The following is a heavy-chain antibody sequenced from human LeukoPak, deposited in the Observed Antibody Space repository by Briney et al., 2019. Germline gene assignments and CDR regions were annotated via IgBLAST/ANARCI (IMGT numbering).Heavy chain of an antibody. Sequence: ASVKVSCKASGYTFTSYDINWVRQATGQGLEWMGWMNPNSGNTGYAQKFQGRVTMTRNTSISTAYMELSSLRSEDTAVYYCARGRIAVAGTGYYYSMDVWGQGTTVTVSS. J-gene: IGHJ6*02. CDR2: MNPNSGNT. D-gene: IGHD6-19*01. CDR1: GYTFTSYD. V-gene: IGHV1-8*01. CDR3: ARGRIAVAGTGYYYSMDV.